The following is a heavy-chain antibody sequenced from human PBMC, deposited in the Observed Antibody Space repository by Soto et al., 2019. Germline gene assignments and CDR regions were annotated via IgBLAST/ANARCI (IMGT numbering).Heavy chain of an antibody. J-gene: IGHJ6*03. CDR1: GYTFTSYY. V-gene: IGHV1-46*03. CDR2: INPSGGST. CDR3: ARERSYGDYVDYYYYMDV. Sequence: QVQLVQSGAEVKKPGASVKVSCKASGYTFTSYYMHWVRQAPGQGLEWMGIINPSGGSTSYAQKFQGRFTMTRYTSTSTVYMELSSLRSEDTAVYYCARERSYGDYVDYYYYMDVWGKGTTVTVSS. D-gene: IGHD4-17*01.